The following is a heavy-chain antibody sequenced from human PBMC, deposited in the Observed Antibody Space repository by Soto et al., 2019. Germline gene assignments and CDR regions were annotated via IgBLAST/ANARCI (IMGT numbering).Heavy chain of an antibody. Sequence: SETLSLTCAVYGGSFSGYYWSWIRQPPGKGLEWIGEINHSGSTNYNPSLKSRVTISVDTSKNQFSLKLSSVTAADTAVYYCARGRRRRGPQYCSGGSCYPNFDYWGQGTLVTVSS. V-gene: IGHV4-34*01. J-gene: IGHJ4*02. CDR2: INHSGST. D-gene: IGHD2-15*01. CDR3: ARGRRRRGPQYCSGGSCYPNFDY. CDR1: GGSFSGYY.